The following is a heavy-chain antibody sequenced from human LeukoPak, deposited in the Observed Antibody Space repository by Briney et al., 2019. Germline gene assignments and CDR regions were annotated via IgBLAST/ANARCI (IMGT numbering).Heavy chain of an antibody. CDR2: ISSGSRFI. J-gene: IGHJ1*01. CDR3: ARPNPSDIVVADH. Sequence: VGSLRPSCAASGFTFSSSSMNWVRQPPGKGLELLSSISSGSRFIYYAHSVRGRFTISRDNAKDSLFLQMNSLRAEDTAVYYCARPNPSDIVVADHWGQGTLVTVSS. D-gene: IGHD2-2*01. CDR1: GFTFSSSS. V-gene: IGHV3-21*01.